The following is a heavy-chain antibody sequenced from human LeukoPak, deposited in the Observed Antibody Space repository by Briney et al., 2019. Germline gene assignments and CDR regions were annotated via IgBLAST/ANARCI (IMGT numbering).Heavy chain of an antibody. CDR1: GGTFSSYA. CDR2: IIPISKTT. D-gene: IGHD1-26*01. Sequence: SVKVSCKASGGTFSSYAITWVRQAPGQGLEWMGGIIPISKTTDYAQKFQGRVTITADESMSTAYMEVSSLRSEDTAAYYCARVPKDAQIPTTTLNYYYFYGMDVWGQGTTVTVSS. CDR3: ARVPKDAQIPTTTLNYYYFYGMDV. J-gene: IGHJ6*02. V-gene: IGHV1-69*13.